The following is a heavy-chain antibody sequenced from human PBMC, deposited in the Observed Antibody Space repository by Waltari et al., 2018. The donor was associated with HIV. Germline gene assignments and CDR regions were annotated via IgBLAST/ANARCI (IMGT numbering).Heavy chain of an antibody. Sequence: EVQLVESGGGLVKPGGSLRLSCAASGFTFSSYSLNWVRQAPGGGLEWVSSISSTVSLTNYAESVRGRFTISRDNARNSVYLQMNGLRAEDTAVYYCVRVTFGGYAFDYWGQGTLVTVSS. CDR3: VRVTFGGYAFDY. CDR2: ISSTVSLT. J-gene: IGHJ4*02. CDR1: GFTFSSYS. D-gene: IGHD5-12*01. V-gene: IGHV3-21*06.